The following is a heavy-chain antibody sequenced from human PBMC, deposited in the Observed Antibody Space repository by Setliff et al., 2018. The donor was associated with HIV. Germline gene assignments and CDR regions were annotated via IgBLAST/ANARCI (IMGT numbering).Heavy chain of an antibody. CDR1: GGSISSSSYY. CDR2: IYYRGST. D-gene: IGHD6-13*01. CDR3: ARGRYRSRWYASDHYYIDV. J-gene: IGHJ6*03. V-gene: IGHV4-39*01. Sequence: LSLTCTVSGGSISSSSYYWGWIRQPPGKGLQWIGSIYYRGSTYYNPSLKSRVTISVDTSKNQFSLKLKSVTAADTALYYCARGRYRSRWYASDHYYIDVWGKGTTVTVSS.